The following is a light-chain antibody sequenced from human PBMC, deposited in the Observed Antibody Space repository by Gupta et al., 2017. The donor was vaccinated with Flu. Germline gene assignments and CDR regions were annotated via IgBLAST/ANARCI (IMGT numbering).Light chain of an antibody. CDR2: AAS. CDR1: QGIRID. CDR3: LQDYNYPRT. V-gene: IGKV1-6*01. J-gene: IGKJ3*01. Sequence: AIQMTQSPSSLSASVGDRVTISCRASQGIRIDLGWYQQKPGKAPKLLIYAASSLQSGVLSRFSGSGSGTDFTLTISSLQPEDFATYYCLQDYNYPRTFGPGTKVEIK.